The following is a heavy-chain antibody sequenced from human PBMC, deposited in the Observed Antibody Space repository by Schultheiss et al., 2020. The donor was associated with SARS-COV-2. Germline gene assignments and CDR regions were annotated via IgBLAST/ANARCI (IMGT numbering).Heavy chain of an antibody. D-gene: IGHD6-6*01. J-gene: IGHJ4*02. Sequence: GRSLRLSCKGSGYSFTSYWIGWVRQMPGKGLEWMGIIYPGDSDTRYSPSFQGQVTISADKSISTAYLQWSSLKASDTAMYYCASHSSSSGGSFDYWGQGTLVTVSS. V-gene: IGHV5-51*01. CDR3: ASHSSSSGGSFDY. CDR2: IYPGDSDT. CDR1: GYSFTSYW.